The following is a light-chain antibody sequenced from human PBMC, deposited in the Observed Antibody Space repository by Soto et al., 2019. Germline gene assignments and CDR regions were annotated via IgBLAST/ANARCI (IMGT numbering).Light chain of an antibody. CDR3: CLNVDSNRWV. CDR2: EGN. J-gene: IGLJ3*02. CDR1: SNEALNYDV. V-gene: IGLV2-23*01. Sequence: QSALTQPASVSGSPGQSITISCTGSSNEALNYDVVSWYPHHPGQVPKLIIYEGNNRPSGVSCCFSACRSGNMASVTMYGLQAEVEVNYYCCLNVDSNRWVFGGGTKLTGL.